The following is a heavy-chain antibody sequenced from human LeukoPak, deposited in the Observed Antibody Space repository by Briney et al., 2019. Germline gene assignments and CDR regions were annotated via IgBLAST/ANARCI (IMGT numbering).Heavy chain of an antibody. CDR2: IYYSGST. CDR3: ARDLRGYDFDYYYYYYMDV. D-gene: IGHD5-12*01. J-gene: IGHJ6*03. V-gene: IGHV4-39*02. Sequence: PSETLSLTCTVSGGSISSSSYYWGWIRQPPGKGLEWIGSIYYSGSTYYNPSLKSRVTISVDTSKNQFSLKLSSVTAADTAVYYCARDLRGYDFDYYYYYYMDVWGKGTTVTVSS. CDR1: GGSISSSSYY.